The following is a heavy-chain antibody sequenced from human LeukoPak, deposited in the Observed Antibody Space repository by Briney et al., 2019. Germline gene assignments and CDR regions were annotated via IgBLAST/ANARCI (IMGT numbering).Heavy chain of an antibody. V-gene: IGHV3-30-3*01. CDR1: GFTFSSYA. CDR3: ARDPGYSYGLPSY. Sequence: GRSLRLSCAASGFTFSSYAMHWVRQVPGKGLEWVAVISYDGSNKYYADSVKGRFTVSRDNSKNTLYLQMNSLRAEDTAVYYCARDPGYSYGLPSYWGQGTLVTVSS. CDR2: ISYDGSNK. J-gene: IGHJ4*02. D-gene: IGHD5-18*01.